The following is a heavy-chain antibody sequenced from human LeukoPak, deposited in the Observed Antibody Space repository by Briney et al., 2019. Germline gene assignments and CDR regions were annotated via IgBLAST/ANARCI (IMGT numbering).Heavy chain of an antibody. D-gene: IGHD3-22*01. CDR3: AREVVMPYYFDY. Sequence: SQTLSLTCTVSGGSISSGGYYWSWIRQPPGKGLEWIGYIYHSGSTYYNPSLKSRVTISVDRSKNQFSLKLSSVTAADTAVYYCAREVVMPYYFDYWGQGTLVTVSS. V-gene: IGHV4-30-2*01. CDR1: GGSISSGGYY. CDR2: IYHSGST. J-gene: IGHJ4*02.